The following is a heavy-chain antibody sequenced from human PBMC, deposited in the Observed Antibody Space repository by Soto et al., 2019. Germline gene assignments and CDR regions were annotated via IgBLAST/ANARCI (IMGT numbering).Heavy chain of an antibody. V-gene: IGHV1-18*01. J-gene: IGHJ6*02. D-gene: IGHD5-18*01. CDR2: ISGYNGNT. Sequence: QVQLVQSGAEVKKPGASVKVSCKASGYTFSNFGLSWVRQAPGQGLEWMGWISGYNGNTNSAQKFQGRVTMTTATSTTTAYMEVRSLTSDATAVYYCARDKGYGFGWSSSSGMDVWGQGTTVTVSS. CDR3: ARDKGYGFGWSSSSGMDV. CDR1: GYTFSNFG.